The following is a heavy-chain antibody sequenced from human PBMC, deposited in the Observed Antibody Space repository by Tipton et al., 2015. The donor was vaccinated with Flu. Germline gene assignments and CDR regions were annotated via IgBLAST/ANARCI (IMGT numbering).Heavy chain of an antibody. CDR1: GGSISSYY. Sequence: TLSLTCNVSGGSISSYYWSWIRQSPEKGLEWIGYIHYSGSTNYNPSLKSRVTISVDTSRNQFSLNLRSVTAADTAVYYCARDRTTTASAPASFYYYGMEVWGQGTSVTVSS. CDR2: IHYSGST. V-gene: IGHV4-59*01. J-gene: IGHJ6*02. D-gene: IGHD2/OR15-2a*01. CDR3: ARDRTTTASAPASFYYYGMEV.